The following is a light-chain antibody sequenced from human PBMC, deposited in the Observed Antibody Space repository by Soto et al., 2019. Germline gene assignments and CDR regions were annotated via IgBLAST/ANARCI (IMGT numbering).Light chain of an antibody. Sequence: DIQMTHSPSSLSASVGDTITLTCRASQAIFNFVAWYQQKPGGVPKLLIYAASTLQSGVPSRFSGSGSGTDFTLTISSLQPEDVATYYCQRYNGAPRTFGQGTKVEIK. CDR1: QAIFNF. CDR2: AAS. J-gene: IGKJ1*01. CDR3: QRYNGAPRT. V-gene: IGKV1-27*01.